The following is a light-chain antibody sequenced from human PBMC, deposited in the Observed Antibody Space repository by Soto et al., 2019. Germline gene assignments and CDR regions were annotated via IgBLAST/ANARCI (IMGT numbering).Light chain of an antibody. V-gene: IGLV3-1*01. CDR3: QAWDSSTAYV. CDR1: KLGDKY. Sequence: SYELTQPPSVSVSPGQTASITCSGDKLGDKYACWYQQKPGQSPMLVIYQDSKRPSGIPERFSGSNSGNTATLTISGTQAMDEADYYCQAWDSSTAYVFGPGTKVTVL. J-gene: IGLJ1*01. CDR2: QDS.